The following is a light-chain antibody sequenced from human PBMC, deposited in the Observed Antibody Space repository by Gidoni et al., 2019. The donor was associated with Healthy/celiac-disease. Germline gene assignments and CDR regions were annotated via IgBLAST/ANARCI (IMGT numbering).Light chain of an antibody. CDR3: QQYDNLPFT. V-gene: IGKV1-33*01. CDR2: AAS. Sequence: IHMTQSPPSLSASVGNRVTITCQASQHIRSYLNWYQQKPGKAPKLLIYAASNLETGVPSRFSGSGSGTDFTFTISSLQPEDIATYYCQQYDNLPFTFGGGTKVEIK. CDR1: QHIRSY. J-gene: IGKJ4*01.